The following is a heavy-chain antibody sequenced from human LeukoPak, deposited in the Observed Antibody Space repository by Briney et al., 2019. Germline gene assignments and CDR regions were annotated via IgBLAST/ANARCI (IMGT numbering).Heavy chain of an antibody. D-gene: IGHD2-2*01. CDR3: PRDGLNCSSTSCYVGRPNWFDP. V-gene: IGHV1-2*02. CDR2: INPNSGGT. Sequence: ASVKVSCKASGYSFTGYYMHWVRQAPGQGLEWMGWINPNSGGTKYAQKFQGRVTMTRDTSISKAYMELSRLRSDDTAVYYCPRDGLNCSSTSCYVGRPNWFDPWGQGTLVTVSS. J-gene: IGHJ5*02. CDR1: GYSFTGYY.